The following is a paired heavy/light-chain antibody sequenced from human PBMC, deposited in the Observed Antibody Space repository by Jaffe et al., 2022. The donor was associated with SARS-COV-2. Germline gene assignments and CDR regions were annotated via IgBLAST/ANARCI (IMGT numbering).Light chain of an antibody. V-gene: IGKV1-5*03. CDR2: QAS. CDR1: QSISTW. CDR3: QHHIINSPYT. Sequence: DIQLIQSPSILSASVGDRVSISCRASQSISTWLAWYQQKPGKAPKLLIYQASRLETEVPSRFSGSGSGSEFTLTISSLQPDDFATYYCQHHIINSPYTFAQGTKV. J-gene: IGKJ2*01.
Heavy chain of an antibody. CDR2: VYQDGNT. CDR1: GYSIRSGYF. D-gene: IGHD3-10*02. J-gene: IGHJ4*02. Sequence: QMHLQESGPGLVRPSETLSLTCSVSGYSIRSGYFWGWIRQPPGKGLQWIGSVYQDGNTFYNPSLKSRITMSVDTSKNQFSLELTSVSAADTAFYYCVRDRGAIHVRNPPREFDIWGQGILVTVSS. V-gene: IGHV4-38-2*02. CDR3: VRDRGAIHVRNPPREFDI.